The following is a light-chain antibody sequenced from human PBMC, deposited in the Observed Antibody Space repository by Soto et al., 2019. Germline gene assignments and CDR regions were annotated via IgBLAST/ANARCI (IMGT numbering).Light chain of an antibody. J-gene: IGKJ4*01. CDR2: GVS. CDR1: QSVRSDY. Sequence: EIVMTQSPATLSVSPGERATLSFRASQSVRSDYFAWYQQKPGQAPRVIIFGVSTRATGVPDRFSGSGSGTDFTLTISRLEPEDFALYYCQQYGNSPLTFGGGTKVDNK. V-gene: IGKV3-20*01. CDR3: QQYGNSPLT.